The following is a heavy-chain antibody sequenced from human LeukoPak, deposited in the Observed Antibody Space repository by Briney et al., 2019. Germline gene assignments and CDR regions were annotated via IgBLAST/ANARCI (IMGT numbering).Heavy chain of an antibody. CDR2: ISSSSSYI. V-gene: IGHV3-21*04. CDR1: GFTFSSYS. Sequence: GGSLRLSCAASGFTFSSYSMNWVRQAPGKGLEWVSSISSSSSYIYYADSVKGRFTISRDNAKNSLYLQMNSLRAEDTAVYYCARDKYAYCGGDCLDAFDIWGQGTMVTVSS. J-gene: IGHJ3*02. CDR3: ARDKYAYCGGDCLDAFDI. D-gene: IGHD2-21*02.